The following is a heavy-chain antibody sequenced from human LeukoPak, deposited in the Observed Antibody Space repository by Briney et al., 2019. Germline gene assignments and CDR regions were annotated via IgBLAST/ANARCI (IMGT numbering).Heavy chain of an antibody. D-gene: IGHD3-9*01. V-gene: IGHV3-23*01. J-gene: IGHJ4*02. CDR3: AKWGDYDVLTGYYVSDY. CDR2: ITGSGGNT. CDR1: GFTFSNYA. Sequence: GGSLRLSCAASGFTFSNYAMSWVRQAPGKGLKWVSAITGSGGNTYYADSVKGRFTISRDNSKNTVLLQMNSLRAEDTAVYYCAKWGDYDVLTGYYVSDYWGQGTLVTVSS.